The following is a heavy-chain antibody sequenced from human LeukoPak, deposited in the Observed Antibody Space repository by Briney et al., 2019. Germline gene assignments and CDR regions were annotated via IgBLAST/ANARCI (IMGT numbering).Heavy chain of an antibody. CDR3: AKDRLARDWFDP. CDR2: ISGSGGST. J-gene: IGHJ5*02. V-gene: IGHV3-23*01. CDR1: GFTFSSYA. Sequence: GGSLRLSCAASGFTFSSYAMSWVRQAPGKGLEWVSAISGSGGSTYYADSVKGRFTISRDNSKYTLYLQMNSLRAEDTAVYYCAKDRLARDWFDPWGQGTLVTVSS.